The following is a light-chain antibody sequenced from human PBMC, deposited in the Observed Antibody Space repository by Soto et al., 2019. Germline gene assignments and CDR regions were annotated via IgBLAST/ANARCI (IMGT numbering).Light chain of an antibody. CDR1: SSNIGAGYD. CDR3: QSYDRSLRGSGV. CDR2: GNS. J-gene: IGLJ2*01. Sequence: QSVLTQPPSVSGAPGPRVTLSCTGSSSNIGAGYDVHWYQQLPGTAPKLLIYGNSNRPSGVPDRFSGSKSGTSASLAITGLQAEDEADYYCQSYDRSLRGSGVFGGGTKLTVL. V-gene: IGLV1-40*01.